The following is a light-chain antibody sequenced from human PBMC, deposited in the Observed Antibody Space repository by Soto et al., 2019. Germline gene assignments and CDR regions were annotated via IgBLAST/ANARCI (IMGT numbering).Light chain of an antibody. CDR3: QQYGDSPRS. CDR1: RSLSSDY. CDR2: HAS. Sequence: EIGLIQSPGTLSWSAGERATLSCRASRSLSSDYLAWYQQKPGQAPRLLLYHASRRATGTPDRFSVSGYGTDFNLTISRLETGDFAVYYCQQYGDSPRSFGQGTKVDIK. J-gene: IGKJ1*01. V-gene: IGKV3-20*01.